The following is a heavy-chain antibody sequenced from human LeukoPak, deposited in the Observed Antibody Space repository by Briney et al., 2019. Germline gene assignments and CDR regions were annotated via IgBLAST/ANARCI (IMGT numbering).Heavy chain of an antibody. D-gene: IGHD4-17*01. J-gene: IGHJ5*02. CDR1: GFALGSYS. CDR3: ARDLAPTTILARWFDP. Sequence: GGSLRLSCAASGFALGSYSMNWVRQAPGKGLEWTSSISTTSRHIHYADSLKGRFTISRDNAKNSLFLQMDSLGAEDTAIYYCARDLAPTTILARWFDPWGQGTLVTVSS. V-gene: IGHV3-21*01. CDR2: ISTTSRHI.